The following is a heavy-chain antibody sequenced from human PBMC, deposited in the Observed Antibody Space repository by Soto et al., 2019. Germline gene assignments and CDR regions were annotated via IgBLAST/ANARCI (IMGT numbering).Heavy chain of an antibody. D-gene: IGHD5-18*01. J-gene: IGHJ6*02. CDR2: STGSGGGT. CDR1: AFIVSDYC. Sequence: GVSLRLSCAASAFIVSDYCMMWGLQAPGKGLERGSASTGSGGGTYYADSVKGRFTVSRDNSKNTLYLQMHSLRAEDAAIFYCAKWDTHGIIPPTVGGNYYYYDIDVWGQGTRVTVSS. CDR3: AKWDTHGIIPPTVGGNYYYYDIDV. V-gene: IGHV3-23*01.